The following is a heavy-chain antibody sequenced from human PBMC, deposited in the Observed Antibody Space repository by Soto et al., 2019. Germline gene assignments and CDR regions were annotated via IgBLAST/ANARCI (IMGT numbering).Heavy chain of an antibody. CDR2: IYYSGNT. CDR1: DGSISSGGYY. CDR3: ASGLTIFGVGAVDY. D-gene: IGHD3-3*01. J-gene: IGHJ4*02. V-gene: IGHV4-31*03. Sequence: QVQLQESGPGLVKPSQTLSLTCTVSDGSISSGGYYWSWIRQHPEKDLEWIGYIYYSGNTYYNPSLKSRVTISVDTSKYQFSLKLSSVTAADTAVYYCASGLTIFGVGAVDYWGQGTLVTVSS.